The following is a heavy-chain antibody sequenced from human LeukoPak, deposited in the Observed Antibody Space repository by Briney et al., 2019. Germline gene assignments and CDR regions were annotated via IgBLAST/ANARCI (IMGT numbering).Heavy chain of an antibody. CDR1: GGSISNHY. Sequence: SETLSLTRTVSGGSISNHYWSWIRQPPGKGLEWIGEINHSGSTNYNPSLKSRVTISVDTSKNQFSLKLSSVTAADTAVYYCAIHIVVVPAAKKKNWFDPWGQGTLVTVSS. D-gene: IGHD2-2*01. CDR3: AIHIVVVPAAKKKNWFDP. J-gene: IGHJ5*02. CDR2: INHSGST. V-gene: IGHV4-34*01.